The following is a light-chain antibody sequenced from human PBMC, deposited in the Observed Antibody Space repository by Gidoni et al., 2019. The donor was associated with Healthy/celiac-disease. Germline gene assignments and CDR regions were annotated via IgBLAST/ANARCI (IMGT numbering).Light chain of an antibody. Sequence: DIQITQSPSSLSASVGDRVTITCRASQSISSYLNWYQQKPGKAPKLLIYAASSLQSGVPSRFSGSGSGTDFTLTISSLQPEDFATYYCQQSYSTPQTFXQXTKVXIK. CDR1: QSISSY. V-gene: IGKV1-39*01. CDR3: QQSYSTPQT. J-gene: IGKJ1*01. CDR2: AAS.